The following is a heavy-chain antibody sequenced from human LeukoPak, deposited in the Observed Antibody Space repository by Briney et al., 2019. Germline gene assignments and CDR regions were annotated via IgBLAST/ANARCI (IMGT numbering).Heavy chain of an antibody. CDR2: IHHSGST. CDR1: GASFSDYY. D-gene: IGHD3-9*01. J-gene: IGHJ6*03. CDR3: ARRRLRYFDWLEGDYYYYYMDV. Sequence: PSETLSLTCAVYGASFSDYYWSFIRQPPGKGLEWIGEIHHSGSTNYNPSLKSRVTISVDTSKNQFSLKLSSVTAADTAVYYCARRRLRYFDWLEGDYYYYYMDVWGKGTTVTISS. V-gene: IGHV4-34*01.